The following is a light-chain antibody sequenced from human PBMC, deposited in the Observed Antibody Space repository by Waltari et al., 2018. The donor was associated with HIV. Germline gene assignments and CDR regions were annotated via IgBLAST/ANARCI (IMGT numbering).Light chain of an antibody. CDR3: QHRSSWPPT. V-gene: IGKV3-11*01. CDR2: DSS. CDR1: QSIYVH. J-gene: IGKJ4*01. Sequence: EIVLTQSPATLSLSPGQRATLSCRASQSIYVHLGWYQHNPGQPPRLLVYDSSKRVTDIPARFSGSGSGANFTLTISSLEPEDFAVYYCQHRSSWPPTFGGGTRIEI.